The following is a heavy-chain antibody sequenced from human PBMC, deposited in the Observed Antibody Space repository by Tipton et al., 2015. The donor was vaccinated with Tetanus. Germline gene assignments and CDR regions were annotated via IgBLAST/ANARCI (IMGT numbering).Heavy chain of an antibody. Sequence: PSLTCAVSGGSISSSNWWSWVRQPPGKGLEWIGEIYHSGSTNYNPSLKSRVTISVDKSKNQFSLKLSSVTAADTAVYYCARVTEVGYGDFEDWGQGTLVTVSS. V-gene: IGHV4-4*02. CDR3: ARVTEVGYGDFED. J-gene: IGHJ4*02. D-gene: IGHD4-17*01. CDR1: GGSISSSNW. CDR2: IYHSGST.